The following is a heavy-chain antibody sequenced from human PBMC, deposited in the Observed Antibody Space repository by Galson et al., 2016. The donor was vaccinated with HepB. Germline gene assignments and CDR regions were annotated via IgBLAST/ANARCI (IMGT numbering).Heavy chain of an antibody. D-gene: IGHD3-3*01. J-gene: IGHJ4*02. CDR3: ARDGVAAGENYFDD. V-gene: IGHV4-39*07. CDR1: GGSVGSTSYY. Sequence: SETLSLTCTVSGGSVGSTSYYWGWIRQPPGKGLEWIGTVYYNGYTFSNPSLKSRVTISLDTSKNQFSLKLNSVTAADTAVYYCARDGVAAGENYFDDWGQGTLVTGSS. CDR2: VYYNGYT.